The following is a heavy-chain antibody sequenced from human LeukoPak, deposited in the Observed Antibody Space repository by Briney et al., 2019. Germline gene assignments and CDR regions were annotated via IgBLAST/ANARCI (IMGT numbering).Heavy chain of an antibody. Sequence: GGPLRLSCAASGFTFSSYAMSWVRQAPGKGLEWVSAISGSGGSTYYADSVKGRFTISRDNSKNTLYLQMNSLRAEDTAVYYCASGGYHATYFDYWGQGTLVTVSS. CDR2: ISGSGGST. CDR3: ASGGYHATYFDY. V-gene: IGHV3-23*01. CDR1: GFTFSSYA. J-gene: IGHJ4*02. D-gene: IGHD3-10*01.